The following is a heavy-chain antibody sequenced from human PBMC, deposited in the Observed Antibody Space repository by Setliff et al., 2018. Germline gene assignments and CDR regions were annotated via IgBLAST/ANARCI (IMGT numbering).Heavy chain of an antibody. D-gene: IGHD3-22*01. CDR2: ISGSGITI. CDR1: GFTISGYA. V-gene: IGHV3-11*04. Sequence: PGGSLRFSCVGSGFTISGYAMSWVRQAPGKGLEWISKISGSGITIYYVDSVRGRFTISRDNAKSSLYLQVDSLRAEDTAVYYCARNYYDSGDHLPFYYYYMDAWGKGTTVTVSS. CDR3: ARNYYDSGDHLPFYYYYMDA. J-gene: IGHJ6*03.